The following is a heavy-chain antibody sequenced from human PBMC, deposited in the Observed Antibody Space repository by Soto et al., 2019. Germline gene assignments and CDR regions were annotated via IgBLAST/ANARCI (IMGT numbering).Heavy chain of an antibody. J-gene: IGHJ4*02. CDR1: GYTFTSYG. V-gene: IGHV1-18*01. D-gene: IGHD2-15*01. Sequence: ASVKVSCKASGYTFTSYGISWVRQAPGQGLERMGWISAYNGNTNYAQKLQGRVTMTTDTSTSTAYMELRSLRSDDTAVYYCARGDIVVVVAAFDYWGQGTLVTVSS. CDR3: ARGDIVVVVAAFDY. CDR2: ISAYNGNT.